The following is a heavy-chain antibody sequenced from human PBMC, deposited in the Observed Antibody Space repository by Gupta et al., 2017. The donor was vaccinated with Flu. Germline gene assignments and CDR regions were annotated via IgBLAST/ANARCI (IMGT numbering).Heavy chain of an antibody. J-gene: IGHJ3*01. CDR3: ASVEGQV. D-gene: IGHD2-21*01. V-gene: IGHV3-48*03. Sequence: EGQMVESGGGLVHPGGSLRLSCAASGFSFSTYEMNWLRQAPGKGLEWVSYISTSGITIFYADSVKGRLTISRDDAKNSLYLQMNSLRAEDTAVYYCASVEGQVWGQGTMVTVSS. CDR1: GFSFSTYE. CDR2: ISTSGITI.